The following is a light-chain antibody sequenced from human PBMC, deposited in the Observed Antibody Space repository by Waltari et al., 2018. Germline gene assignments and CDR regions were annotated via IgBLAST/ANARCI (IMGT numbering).Light chain of an antibody. CDR1: QSVSRT. CDR3: QHYVRLPVT. Sequence: IVLTQSPGTLSLSPGERATLSCRASQSVSRTLAWYQQKPGQAPRLLIYGASTRAASIPDRFSGSGSGTDFSLTISRLEPEDFAVYYCQHYVRLPVTFGQGTKVEIK. CDR2: GAS. V-gene: IGKV3-20*01. J-gene: IGKJ1*01.